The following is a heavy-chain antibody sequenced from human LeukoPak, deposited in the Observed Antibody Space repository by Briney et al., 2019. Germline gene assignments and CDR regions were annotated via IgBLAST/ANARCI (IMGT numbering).Heavy chain of an antibody. CDR3: AKDLVVVPAPAVSAMLDY. D-gene: IGHD2-2*01. CDR2: ISSGGGTR. CDR1: GFTFSDYY. Sequence: GGSLRLSCAASGFTFSDYYMNWIRQAPGKGLEWVSYISSGGGTRSYADSVKGRFTISRDNAKNSLYLQMNSLRAEDTAVYYCAKDLVVVPAPAVSAMLDYWGQGTLVTVSS. V-gene: IGHV3-11*01. J-gene: IGHJ4*02.